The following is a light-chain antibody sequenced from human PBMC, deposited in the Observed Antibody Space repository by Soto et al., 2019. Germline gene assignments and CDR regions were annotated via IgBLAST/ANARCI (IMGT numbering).Light chain of an antibody. CDR2: EVT. Sequence: QSVLTQPPSASGSLGQSVTISCTGTSRDVGPYKYVSWYQQYPGKAPKLIIYEVTKRPSGVPDRFSGSKSGNTASLTVSGLQADDEADYYCSSYGGSDNNYVFGTGTKLTVL. J-gene: IGLJ1*01. CDR3: SSYGGSDNNYV. CDR1: SRDVGPYKY. V-gene: IGLV2-8*01.